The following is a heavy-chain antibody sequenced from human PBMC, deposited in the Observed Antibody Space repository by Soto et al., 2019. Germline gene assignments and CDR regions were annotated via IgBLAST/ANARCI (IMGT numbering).Heavy chain of an antibody. CDR2: IIPIFGTA. D-gene: IGHD1-26*01. CDR3: ARLVWRSGSYFDY. V-gene: IGHV1-69*13. CDR1: GGTFSSYA. Sequence: ASVNVSCKASGGTFSSYAISWVRQAPGQGLEWMGGIIPIFGTANYAQKFQGRVTITADESTSTAYMELSSLRSEDTAVYYCARLVWRSGSYFDYWGQGTLVTVSS. J-gene: IGHJ4*02.